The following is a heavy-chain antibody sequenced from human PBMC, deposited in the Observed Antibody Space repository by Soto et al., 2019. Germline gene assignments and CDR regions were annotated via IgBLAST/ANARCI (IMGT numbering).Heavy chain of an antibody. V-gene: IGHV5-10-1*03. CDR3: ARHKKNAVALLDY. CDR2: IDPSDSYT. D-gene: IGHD2-8*01. CDR1: GYSFPTYW. Sequence: EVQLVQSGGEVKKPGESLKISCKGSGYSFPTYWISWVRQMPGKGLEWMGRIDPSDSYTSYRPSFQGHVTISVDKSISTADLQLSSLQASDTAMYYCARHKKNAVALLDYWGQGTLVTVSS. J-gene: IGHJ4*02.